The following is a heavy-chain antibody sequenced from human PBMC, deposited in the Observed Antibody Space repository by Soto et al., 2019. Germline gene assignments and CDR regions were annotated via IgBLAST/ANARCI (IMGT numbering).Heavy chain of an antibody. Sequence: SETLSLTCAVYGGSFSGYYWSWIRQPPGKGLEWIGEINHSGSTNNNPSLKSRVTMSVDKSKNQFSLMLSSVTAADTAVYYCARSFGWYAIDQWGQGTLVTVSS. V-gene: IGHV4-34*01. CDR3: ARSFGWYAIDQ. J-gene: IGHJ1*01. CDR2: INHSGST. D-gene: IGHD6-19*01. CDR1: GGSFSGYY.